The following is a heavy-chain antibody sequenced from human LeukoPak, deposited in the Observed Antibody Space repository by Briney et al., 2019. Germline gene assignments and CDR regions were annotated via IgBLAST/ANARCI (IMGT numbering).Heavy chain of an antibody. CDR3: AKVVGGSAPIAY. V-gene: IGHV1-18*04. J-gene: IGHJ4*02. Sequence: AAVKVPCQASGYTFPNYGFIWVRQAPGQGLEGMGWVSAYNGNTNYAQKLQGRVTMTTDTSTSTAYMELRSLRSDDTAVYYCAKVVGGSAPIAYWGQGTLVTVSS. CDR1: GYTFPNYG. D-gene: IGHD2-2*01. CDR2: VSAYNGNT.